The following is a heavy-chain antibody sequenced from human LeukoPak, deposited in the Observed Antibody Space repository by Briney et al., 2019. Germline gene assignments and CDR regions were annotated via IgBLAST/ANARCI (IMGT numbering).Heavy chain of an antibody. CDR1: GFTFSSYA. CDR3: AKSDCSGGSCYENY. J-gene: IGHJ4*02. Sequence: GGSLRLSCAASGFTFSSYAMIWVRQAPGKGLEWVSAISGSGGSTYYADSVKGRFTISRDNSKNTLYLQMNSLRAEDTAVYYCAKSDCSGGSCYENYWGQGTLVTVSS. D-gene: IGHD2-15*01. CDR2: ISGSGGST. V-gene: IGHV3-23*01.